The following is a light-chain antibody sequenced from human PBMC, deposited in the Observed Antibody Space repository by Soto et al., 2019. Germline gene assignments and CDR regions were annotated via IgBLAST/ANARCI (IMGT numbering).Light chain of an antibody. J-gene: IGKJ1*01. CDR1: QSIDSW. CDR2: KAS. V-gene: IGKV1-5*03. CDR3: QQYNSYRA. Sequence: DIQMTQSPSTLSASVGDRVTITCRASQSIDSWLAWHQQKPGKAPKLLISKASSLESGVPSRFSGSGSGTEFTLTISSLQPDDFETYYCQQYNSYRAFGQGTKVEI.